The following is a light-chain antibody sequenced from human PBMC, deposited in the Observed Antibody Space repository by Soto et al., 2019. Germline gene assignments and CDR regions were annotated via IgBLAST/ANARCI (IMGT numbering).Light chain of an antibody. CDR3: SSYTSSSTLNVL. J-gene: IGLJ2*01. V-gene: IGLV2-14*01. CDR2: EVS. Sequence: QSALTQPASVSGSPGQSITISCTGTSSDVGNYNYVSWFQQHPGKAPKLMIYEVSNRPSGVSNRFSGSKSGNTASLTISGLQAEDEADYYCSSYTSSSTLNVLFGGGTQLTVL. CDR1: SSDVGNYNY.